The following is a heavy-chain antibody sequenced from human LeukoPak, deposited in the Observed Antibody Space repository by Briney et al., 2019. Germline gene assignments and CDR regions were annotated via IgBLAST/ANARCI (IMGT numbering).Heavy chain of an antibody. CDR2: MNPNSGNT. J-gene: IGHJ6*04. D-gene: IGHD3-10*01. CDR3: ARGILWFGDDV. Sequence: ASVKVSCKASGYTFASYDINWVRQATGQGLEWMGWMNPNSGNTGYAQKFQDRVTMTRNTSISTAYMELSSLRSEDTAVYYCARGILWFGDDVWGKGTTVTISS. CDR1: GYTFASYD. V-gene: IGHV1-8*01.